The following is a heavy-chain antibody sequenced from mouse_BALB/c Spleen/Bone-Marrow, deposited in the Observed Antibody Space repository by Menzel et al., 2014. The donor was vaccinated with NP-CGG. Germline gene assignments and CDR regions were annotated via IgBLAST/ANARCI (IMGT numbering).Heavy chain of an antibody. D-gene: IGHD1-2*01. CDR1: GFTFTDYY. V-gene: IGHV7-3*02. CDR2: IRNKANGYTT. CDR3: ARDNYYGYHWYFDV. Sequence: EVKLMESGGGLVQPGGSLRLSCATSGFTFTDYYMSWVRQPPGKALEWLGFIRNKANGYTTEYSASVKGRFTISRDNSQIILYLQMNTLRAEDSATYYCARDNYYGYHWYFDVWGAGTTVTVSS. J-gene: IGHJ1*01.